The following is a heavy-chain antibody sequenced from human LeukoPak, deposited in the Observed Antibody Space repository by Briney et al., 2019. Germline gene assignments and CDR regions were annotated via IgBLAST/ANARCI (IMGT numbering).Heavy chain of an antibody. CDR3: AKGPGRNDSSGYYYGWFDP. Sequence: PGGSLRLSCAASGFTFSSYAVSWVRQAPGKGLEWVSAISGSGGSTYYADSVKGRFTISRDNSKNTLYLQMNSLRAEDTAVYYCAKGPGRNDSSGYYYGWFDPWGQGTLVTVSS. CDR1: GFTFSSYA. D-gene: IGHD3-22*01. J-gene: IGHJ5*02. CDR2: ISGSGGST. V-gene: IGHV3-23*01.